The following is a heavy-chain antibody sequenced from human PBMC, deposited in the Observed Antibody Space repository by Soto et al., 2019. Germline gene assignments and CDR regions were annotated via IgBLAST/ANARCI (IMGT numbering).Heavy chain of an antibody. CDR3: ARDRVARGMDV. CDR1: GFTFSSYG. D-gene: IGHD2-15*01. V-gene: IGHV3-30*03. Sequence: PGGSLRLSCAASGFTFSSYGMHWVRQAPGKGLEWVAVISYDGSNKYYADSVKGRFTISRDNAKNSLYLQMNSLRAEDTAVYYCARDRVARGMDVWGKGTTVTVSS. J-gene: IGHJ6*03. CDR2: ISYDGSNK.